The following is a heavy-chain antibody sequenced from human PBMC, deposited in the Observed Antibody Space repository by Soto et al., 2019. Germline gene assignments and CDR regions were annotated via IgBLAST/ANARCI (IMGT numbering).Heavy chain of an antibody. D-gene: IGHD6-19*01. Sequence: QAQLEQSGGEVKKPGSSVKVSCKASRVAFSKFVTWVRQAPGLGLEWVGGIIPIFGTANYAQKFQGRVTITADESTSTSYMEVNNQRSEDTAVYYCAKVRYSSPMGYYYGMDVWGQGTTVTVSS. CDR2: IIPIFGTA. J-gene: IGHJ6*02. CDR1: RVAFSKFV. V-gene: IGHV1-69*01. CDR3: AKVRYSSPMGYYYGMDV.